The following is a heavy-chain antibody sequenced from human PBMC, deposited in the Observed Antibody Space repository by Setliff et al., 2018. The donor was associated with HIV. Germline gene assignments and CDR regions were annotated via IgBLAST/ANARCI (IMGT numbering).Heavy chain of an antibody. J-gene: IGHJ3*02. V-gene: IGHV1-18*01. Sequence: ASVKVSCKASGYTFTSYGISWVRQAPGQGLEWMGWISAYSGNTNYAQKLQGRVTMTTDTSTSTAYMELRSLRSDDTAVYYCARVAWYYSFWSGLGDSFDIWGQGTMVTVSS. D-gene: IGHD3-3*01. CDR2: ISAYSGNT. CDR1: GYTFTSYG. CDR3: ARVAWYYSFWSGLGDSFDI.